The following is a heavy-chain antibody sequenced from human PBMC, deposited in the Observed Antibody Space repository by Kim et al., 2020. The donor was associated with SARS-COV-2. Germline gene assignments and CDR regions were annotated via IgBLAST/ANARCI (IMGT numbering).Heavy chain of an antibody. D-gene: IGHD3-16*01. CDR3: ARRFYAMDV. Sequence: GSTTSADSVKGRFTISRDNSKNTVYLQMSSLRAEDTAVYYCARRFYAMDVWGQGTTVTVSS. V-gene: IGHV3-53*01. CDR2: GST. J-gene: IGHJ6*02.